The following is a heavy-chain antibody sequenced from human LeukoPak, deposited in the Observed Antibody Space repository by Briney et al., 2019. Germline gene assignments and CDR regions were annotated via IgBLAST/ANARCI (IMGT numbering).Heavy chain of an antibody. CDR1: GYTFTDYY. Sequence: ASVKVSCKVSGYTFTDYYMHWVQQAPGKGLEWMGLVDPEDGETIYAEKFQGRVTITADTSTDTAYMELSRLRSDDTAVYYCARGYCSGGSCYSVENWFDPWGQGTLVTVSS. CDR3: ARGYCSGGSCYSVENWFDP. J-gene: IGHJ5*02. V-gene: IGHV1-69-2*01. CDR2: VDPEDGET. D-gene: IGHD2-15*01.